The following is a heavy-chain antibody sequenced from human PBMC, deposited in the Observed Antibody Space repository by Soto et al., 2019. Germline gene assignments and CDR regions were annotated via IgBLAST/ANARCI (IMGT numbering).Heavy chain of an antibody. D-gene: IGHD4-17*01. Sequence: QVQLVESWGGVVQPGRSLRLSCAASGFTFSSYGMHWVRQAPGKGLEWVAVISYDGSNKYYADSVKGRFTISRDNSKNTLYLQMHSLRAEDTAVYYCAKPLTSRPDYGDYGETGDAFDIWGQGTMVTVSS. V-gene: IGHV3-30*18. CDR3: AKPLTSRPDYGDYGETGDAFDI. J-gene: IGHJ3*02. CDR2: ISYDGSNK. CDR1: GFTFSSYG.